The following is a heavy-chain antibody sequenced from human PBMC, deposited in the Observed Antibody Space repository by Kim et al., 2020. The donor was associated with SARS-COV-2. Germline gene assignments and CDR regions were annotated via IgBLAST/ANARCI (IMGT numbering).Heavy chain of an antibody. J-gene: IGHJ4*02. CDR2: MNPYNGNT. D-gene: IGHD5-18*01. CDR1: GYTFRNYD. Sequence: ASVKVSCKASGYTFRNYDISWVRQATGQGLEWMGRMNPYNGNTDYAQNFQGRVTMTRNTSISTAYMEVSSLRSEDTAVYYCARGYSYGPYDYWGQGILVTVSS. CDR3: ARGYSYGPYDY. V-gene: IGHV1-8*01.